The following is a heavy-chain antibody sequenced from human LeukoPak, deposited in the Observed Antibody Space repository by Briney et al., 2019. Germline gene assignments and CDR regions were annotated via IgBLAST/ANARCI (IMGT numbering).Heavy chain of an antibody. CDR3: ARVWVRGVMVDWFDP. J-gene: IGHJ5*02. CDR1: GGSISSYY. CDR2: IYYSGST. Sequence: SETLSLTCTVSGGSISSYYWSWMRQPPGKGLEGIGYIYYSGSTNYNPSLKSRVTISVDTSKNQFSLKLSSVTAADTAVYYCARVWVRGVMVDWFDPWGQGTLVTVSS. D-gene: IGHD3-10*01. V-gene: IGHV4-59*01.